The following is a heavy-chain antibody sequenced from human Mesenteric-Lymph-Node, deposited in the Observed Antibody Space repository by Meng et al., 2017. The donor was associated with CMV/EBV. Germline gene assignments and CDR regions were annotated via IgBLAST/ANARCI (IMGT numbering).Heavy chain of an antibody. CDR3: AKQDPGWFDP. J-gene: IGHJ5*02. CDR2: TSASGGGT. V-gene: IGHV3-23*01. Sequence: LALAAAGFIFSNYAMRWGRQAPGKGLEWVSATSASGGGTYYADSVKGRFTISRDNSKNTLYLQMNSLRVEDTAVYYCAKQDPGWFDPWGQGILVTVSS. CDR1: GFIFSNYA.